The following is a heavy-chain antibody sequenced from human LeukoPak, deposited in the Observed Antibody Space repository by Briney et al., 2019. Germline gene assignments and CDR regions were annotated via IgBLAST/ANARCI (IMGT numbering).Heavy chain of an antibody. CDR1: GYTFTSYY. Sequence: ASVKVSCKASGYTFTSYYMHWVRQAPGQGLEWMGIIDPSGGSTTYAQKFQGRVTMTRDMSTSTVYMELSSLRSEDTAVYYCAILGLRRGHYYYYYMDVWGKGTTVTVSS. V-gene: IGHV1-46*01. J-gene: IGHJ6*03. D-gene: IGHD3-10*01. CDR3: AILGLRRGHYYYYYMDV. CDR2: IDPSGGST.